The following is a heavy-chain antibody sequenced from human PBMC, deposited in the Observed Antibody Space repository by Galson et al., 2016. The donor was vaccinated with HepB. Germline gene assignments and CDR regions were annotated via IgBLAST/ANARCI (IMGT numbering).Heavy chain of an antibody. CDR2: IYDRGST. J-gene: IGHJ4*02. CDR1: GGSISSYR. D-gene: IGHD1-26*01. CDR3: AKSGSYYIFDY. Sequence: SETLSLTCTVSGGSISSYRWTWIRQPPAQGLEWIGYIYDRGSTTYNPSHTSRVTLSVDTSKNQFSLKLSSVTAADTAVYYCAKSGSYYIFDYWGQGTLVTVSS. V-gene: IGHV4-59*01.